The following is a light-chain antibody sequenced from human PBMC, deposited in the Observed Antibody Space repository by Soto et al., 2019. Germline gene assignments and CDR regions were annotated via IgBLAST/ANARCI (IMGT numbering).Light chain of an antibody. Sequence: EIVLTQSPATLSLSPGEIATVSFRASQSVISHLAWYQQKRGQAPRLLIYDASSRASGIPARFSGSGSGTDFTLTISSLEPEDSAVYFCHQYADSPQTFGQGTKVDIK. CDR3: HQYADSPQT. V-gene: IGKV3-11*01. J-gene: IGKJ2*01. CDR1: QSVISH. CDR2: DAS.